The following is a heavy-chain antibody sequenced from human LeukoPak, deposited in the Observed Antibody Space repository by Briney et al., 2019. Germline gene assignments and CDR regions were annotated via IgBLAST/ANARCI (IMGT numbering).Heavy chain of an antibody. J-gene: IGHJ4*02. V-gene: IGHV4-4*02. Sequence: PSETLSLTCAVSGGSISSSNWWSWVRQPPGKGLEWIGEIYHSGSTNYNPSLKSRVTISVDKSKNQFSLKLSSVTAADTAVYYCARDPRYSRGWYYFDYWGQGTLVTVSS. CDR1: GGSISSSNW. D-gene: IGHD6-19*01. CDR2: IYHSGST. CDR3: ARDPRYSRGWYYFDY.